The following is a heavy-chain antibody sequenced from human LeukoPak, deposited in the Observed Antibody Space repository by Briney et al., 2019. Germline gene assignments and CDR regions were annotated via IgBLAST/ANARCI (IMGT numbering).Heavy chain of an antibody. CDR2: IYYSGST. D-gene: IGHD3-10*01. CDR3: ASVRRGFGESSKYYSYYYMDV. CDR1: GGSISSYY. Sequence: SETLSLTCTVSGGSISSYYWSWIRQPPGKGLEWIGYIYYSGSTYYNPSLKSRVTISVDTSKNHFSLNLSAVTAADTAVYYCASVRRGFGESSKYYSYYYMDVWGNGTTVTISS. J-gene: IGHJ6*03. V-gene: IGHV4-59*08.